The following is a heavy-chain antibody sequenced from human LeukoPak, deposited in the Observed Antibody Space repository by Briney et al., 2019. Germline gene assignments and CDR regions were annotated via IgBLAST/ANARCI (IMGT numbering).Heavy chain of an antibody. CDR1: GFTFSSYV. V-gene: IGHV3-23*01. CDR3: AKDRTTVTTAAYYYYYYGMDV. D-gene: IGHD4-17*01. J-gene: IGHJ6*02. Sequence: PGGSLRLSCAASGFTFSSYVMSWVRQAPGKGLEWVSAISGSGGSTYYADSVKGRFTISRDNSKNTLYLQMNSLRAEDTAVYYCAKDRTTVTTAAYYYYYYGMDVWGQGTTVTVSS. CDR2: ISGSGGST.